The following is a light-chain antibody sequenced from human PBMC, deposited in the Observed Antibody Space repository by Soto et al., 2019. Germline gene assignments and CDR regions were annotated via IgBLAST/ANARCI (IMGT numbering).Light chain of an antibody. J-gene: IGLJ3*02. Sequence: QSVLTQPPSVSGAPGQRVTFSCTGGSSNIGAGYDVHWYQQLPGTAPKLLIYGNSNRPSGVPDRISGSKSGTSASLVITGLQAEDEADYYCQSYDSSLSGSRVFGGGTKLTVL. CDR1: SSNIGAGYD. CDR3: QSYDSSLSGSRV. CDR2: GNS. V-gene: IGLV1-40*01.